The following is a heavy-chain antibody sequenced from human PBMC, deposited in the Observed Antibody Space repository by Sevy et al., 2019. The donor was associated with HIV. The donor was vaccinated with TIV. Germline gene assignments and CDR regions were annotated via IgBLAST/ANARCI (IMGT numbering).Heavy chain of an antibody. V-gene: IGHV4-39*01. J-gene: IGHJ6*02. D-gene: IGHD3-22*01. CDR2: VYYSGRA. CDR3: AGPGDSSALRGGYQYAIAD. CDR1: GGSDSRRTDY. Sequence: SETLSLTCTVSGGSDSRRTDYWAWLRQPPGKGLEWIATVYYSGRAHYNRSFKSRVTISVDSSKGQFSLKVTLVTAADSAVDYCAGPGDSSALRGGYQYAIADWGQGTTVTVSS.